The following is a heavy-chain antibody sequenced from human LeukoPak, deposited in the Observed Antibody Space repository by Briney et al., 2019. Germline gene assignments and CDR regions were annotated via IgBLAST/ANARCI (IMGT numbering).Heavy chain of an antibody. Sequence: PSETLSLTCGVSGMSLSDYYWTWIRQSPGKGLEWIGEVSHDGDTNYNPSLKSRVSISVDTSNDQFSLKLSSVTAADTAVYYCARDTVNGNSGHDAFDIWGQGTMVTVSS. CDR1: GMSLSDYY. CDR2: VSHDGDT. J-gene: IGHJ3*02. CDR3: ARDTVNGNSGHDAFDI. V-gene: IGHV4-34*01. D-gene: IGHD4-23*01.